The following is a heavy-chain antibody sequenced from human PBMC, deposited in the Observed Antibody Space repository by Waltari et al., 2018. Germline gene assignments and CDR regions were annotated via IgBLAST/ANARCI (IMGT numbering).Heavy chain of an antibody. CDR2: IYTSGST. CDR3: ARDLDATYGRGAFDI. D-gene: IGHD4-17*01. Sequence: QVQLQESGPGLVKPSETLSLTCTVSGGSISSYYWSWIRQPAGKGLEWIGRIYTSGSTNDNPPLKSRGTMSVDTSKNQFSLKLSSVTAADTAVYYCARDLDATYGRGAFDIWGQGTMVTVSS. V-gene: IGHV4-4*07. CDR1: GGSISSYY. J-gene: IGHJ3*02.